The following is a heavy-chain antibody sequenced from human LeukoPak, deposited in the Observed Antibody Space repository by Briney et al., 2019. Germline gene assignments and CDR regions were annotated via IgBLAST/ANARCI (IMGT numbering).Heavy chain of an antibody. J-gene: IGHJ4*02. Sequence: GGSLRLSCAASGFTFSNYWMHWVRQAPGRGLVWVSRIKTNGNDAGYADSVKGRFTISRDNAKNTLYLQMNSLRAEDTAVYYCTRDLVYGSGSSDYWGQGTLVTVSS. CDR2: IKTNGNDA. CDR3: TRDLVYGSGSSDY. CDR1: GFTFSNYW. D-gene: IGHD3-10*01. V-gene: IGHV3-74*01.